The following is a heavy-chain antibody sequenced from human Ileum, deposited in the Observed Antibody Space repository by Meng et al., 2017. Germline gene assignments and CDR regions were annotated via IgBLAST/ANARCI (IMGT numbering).Heavy chain of an antibody. D-gene: IGHD4-11*01. Sequence: ASVKVSCKASGYSFIDYYMLWVRQAPGQGPEWMVWLSPNSGDTNYAQKFRGRVTMTRDTSISTIYLYLSSLTSDGAAVYYCARATLTTSYSFDFWGQGTLVTVSS. V-gene: IGHV1-2*02. CDR1: GYSFIDYY. CDR3: ARATLTTSYSFDF. J-gene: IGHJ4*02. CDR2: LSPNSGDT.